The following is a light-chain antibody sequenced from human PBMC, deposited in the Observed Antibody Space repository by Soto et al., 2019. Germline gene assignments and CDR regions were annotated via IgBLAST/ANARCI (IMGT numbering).Light chain of an antibody. J-gene: IGLJ2*01. CDR3: TSYTTSNAHV. CDR1: SSDVGAYNY. Sequence: QSVLTQPASVSGSPGQSITISCTGTSSDVGAYNYVSWYQQHPGKAPKLMIYDVSNRPSGVSNRFSGSKSGNTASLTISGLQAEDEADYYCTSYTTSNAHVFGGGTKVTVL. CDR2: DVS. V-gene: IGLV2-14*01.